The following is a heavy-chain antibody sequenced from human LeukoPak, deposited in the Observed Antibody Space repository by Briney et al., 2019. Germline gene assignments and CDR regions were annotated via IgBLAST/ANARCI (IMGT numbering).Heavy chain of an antibody. J-gene: IGHJ3*02. CDR3: ASWELHHDAFDI. CDR1: GGTFSSYA. D-gene: IGHD1-7*01. Sequence: SVKVSCKASGGTFSSYAISWVRQAPGQGLEWMGGIIPIFGTANYAQKFQGRVTITADESTSTAYKELSSLRSEDTAVYYCASWELHHDAFDIWGQGTMVTVSS. CDR2: IIPIFGTA. V-gene: IGHV1-69*13.